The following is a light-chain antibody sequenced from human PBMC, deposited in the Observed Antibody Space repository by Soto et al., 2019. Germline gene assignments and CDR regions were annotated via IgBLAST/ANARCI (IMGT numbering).Light chain of an antibody. Sequence: QSALTQPVSVSGSPGQSITISCTGTSSDIGAYNQVSWYQQLPGKVPRLLIYAVAIRPSGVSNRFSGSKSGNMASLTISGVPADDEADYYCCSYTNTNTRVFGTGIKLTVL. V-gene: IGLV2-14*01. CDR3: CSYTNTNTRV. CDR2: AVA. CDR1: SSDIGAYNQ. J-gene: IGLJ1*01.